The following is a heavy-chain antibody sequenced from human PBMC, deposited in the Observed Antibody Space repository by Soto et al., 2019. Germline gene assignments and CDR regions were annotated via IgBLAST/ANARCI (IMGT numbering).Heavy chain of an antibody. CDR2: ISGSGGST. CDR1: GFTFSSYA. V-gene: IGHV3-23*01. D-gene: IGHD2-2*01. Sequence: GGSLRLSCAASGFTFSSYAMSWVRQAPGKGLEWVSAISGSGGSTYYADSVKGRFTISRDNSKNTLYLQMNSLRAEDTAVYYCANGVVPAAMPFHGMDVWGQGTTVTVPS. J-gene: IGHJ6*02. CDR3: ANGVVPAAMPFHGMDV.